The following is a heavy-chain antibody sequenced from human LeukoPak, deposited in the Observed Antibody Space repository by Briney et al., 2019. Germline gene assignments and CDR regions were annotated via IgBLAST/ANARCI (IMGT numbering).Heavy chain of an antibody. CDR2: ISGSGGST. V-gene: IGHV3-23*01. CDR1: GFTFSSYA. D-gene: IGHD2-2*01. CDR3: AKDKGRYQGYFDY. Sequence: GGSLRLSCAASGFTFSSYAMSWVRQAPGKGLEWASAISGSGGSTYYADSVKGRFTISRDNSKNTLYLQMNSLRAEDTAVYYCAKDKGRYQGYFDYWGQGTLVTVSS. J-gene: IGHJ4*02.